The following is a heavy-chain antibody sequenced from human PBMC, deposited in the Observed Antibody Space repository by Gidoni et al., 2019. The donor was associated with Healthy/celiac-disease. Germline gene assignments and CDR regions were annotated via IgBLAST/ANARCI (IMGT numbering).Heavy chain of an antibody. Sequence: QVQLVVTGGGLVKPGGSLRLSCAASGFPFSDYNMSWIRQAPGKGLEWGSYISSSGSTIYYADSVKGRFTIARDNAKNSLYLQMNSLRAEDTAVYYCARGTVPAAMYFDYWGQGTLVTVSS. D-gene: IGHD2-2*01. V-gene: IGHV3-11*01. CDR2: ISSSGSTI. CDR1: GFPFSDYN. J-gene: IGHJ4*02. CDR3: ARGTVPAAMYFDY.